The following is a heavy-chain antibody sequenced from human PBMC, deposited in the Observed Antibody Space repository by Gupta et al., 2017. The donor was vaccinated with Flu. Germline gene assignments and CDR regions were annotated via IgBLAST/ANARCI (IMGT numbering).Heavy chain of an antibody. Sequence: QVTLKESGPVLVKPTETLTLTCTVSGFSLSNARMGVSWIRQPPGKALEWLAHIFSNDEKSYSTSLKSRLTISKDTSKSQVVLTMTNMDPVDTATYYCARIVVVPAARMDRYSYGYYYYGMDVWGQGTTVTVSS. V-gene: IGHV2-26*01. CDR1: GFSLSNARMG. J-gene: IGHJ6*02. CDR2: IFSNDEK. D-gene: IGHD2-2*01. CDR3: ARIVVVPAARMDRYSYGYYYYGMDV.